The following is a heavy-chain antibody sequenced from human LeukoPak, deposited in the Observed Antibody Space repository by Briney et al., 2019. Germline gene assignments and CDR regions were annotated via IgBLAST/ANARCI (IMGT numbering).Heavy chain of an antibody. D-gene: IGHD4-23*01. CDR2: INPNSGGT. CDR1: GYTFTGYY. CDR3: ASPIDTVVTPQGFY. Sequence: ASVKVSCKASGYTFTGYYMHWVRQAPGQGLEWMGWINPNSGGTNYAQKFQGRVTMTRDTSISTAYMELSRLRSDATAVYYCASPIDTVVTPQGFYWGQGTLVTVSS. V-gene: IGHV1-2*02. J-gene: IGHJ4*02.